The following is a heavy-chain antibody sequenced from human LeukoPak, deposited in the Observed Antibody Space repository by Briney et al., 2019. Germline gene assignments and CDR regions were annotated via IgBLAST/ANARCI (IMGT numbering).Heavy chain of an antibody. V-gene: IGHV3-30*02. CDR2: IRYDGSNK. CDR1: GFTFSSYG. Sequence: GGSLRLSCAVSGFTFSSYGMHWVRQAPGKGLEWVAFIRYDGSNKYYADSVKGRFTISRDNSKNTLYLQMNSLRAEDTAVYYCAKVGSGWTAWDYWGQGTLVTVSS. D-gene: IGHD6-19*01. CDR3: AKVGSGWTAWDY. J-gene: IGHJ4*02.